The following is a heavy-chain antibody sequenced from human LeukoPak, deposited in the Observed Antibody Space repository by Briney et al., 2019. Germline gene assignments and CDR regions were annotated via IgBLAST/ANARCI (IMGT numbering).Heavy chain of an antibody. V-gene: IGHV3-21*01. CDR2: ISSSSSYI. CDR3: ARGPPSGYYYFNY. J-gene: IGHJ4*02. D-gene: IGHD3-22*01. Sequence: GGSLRLSCAASGFTFSSYSMNWVRQAPGKGLEWVSSISSSSSYIYYADSVKGRFTISRDNAKNSLFLQMNSLRADDTAVYYYARGPPSGYYYFNYWGQGTLVTVSS. CDR1: GFTFSSYS.